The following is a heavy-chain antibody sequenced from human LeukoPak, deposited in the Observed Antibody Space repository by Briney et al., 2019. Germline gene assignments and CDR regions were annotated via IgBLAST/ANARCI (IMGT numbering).Heavy chain of an antibody. CDR3: ATAPLLFGVVIMWVY. J-gene: IGHJ4*02. CDR1: GYTLTELS. V-gene: IGHV1-24*01. CDR2: FDPEDGET. D-gene: IGHD3-3*01. Sequence: ASVKVSCKVSGYTLTELSMHWVRQAPGKGLEWMGGFDPEDGETIYAQKFQGRVTMTEDTSTDTAYMELSSLRSEDTAVYYCATAPLLFGVVIMWVYWGQGTLVTVSS.